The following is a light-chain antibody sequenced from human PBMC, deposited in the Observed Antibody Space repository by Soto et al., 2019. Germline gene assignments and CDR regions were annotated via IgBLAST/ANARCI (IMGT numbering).Light chain of an antibody. CDR1: SSNIGSNP. V-gene: IGLV1-44*01. Sequence: QSVLTQPPSASGTPGQRVTISCSGSSSNIGSNPVNWYQQLPGTAPKLLIFSNNQRPSGVPDRFSGSKSGTSASLAISGLQCEDEADYYCAAWDDSLNGRVFGGGTKLTVL. J-gene: IGLJ2*01. CDR3: AAWDDSLNGRV. CDR2: SNN.